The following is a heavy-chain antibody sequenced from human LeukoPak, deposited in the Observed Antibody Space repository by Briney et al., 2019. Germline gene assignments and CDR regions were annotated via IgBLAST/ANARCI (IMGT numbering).Heavy chain of an antibody. V-gene: IGHV3-7*01. CDR2: IKQDGSEK. Sequence: GGSLRLSCAASGFTFSSYWMSWVRQAPGKGLEWVANIKQDGSEKYYVDSVKGRFTISRDNAKNSLYLQMNSLRAEDTAVYYCARMGYCSSTSCPPLTRMDVWGQGTTVTVSS. CDR3: ARMGYCSSTSCPPLTRMDV. D-gene: IGHD2-2*01. J-gene: IGHJ6*02. CDR1: GFTFSSYW.